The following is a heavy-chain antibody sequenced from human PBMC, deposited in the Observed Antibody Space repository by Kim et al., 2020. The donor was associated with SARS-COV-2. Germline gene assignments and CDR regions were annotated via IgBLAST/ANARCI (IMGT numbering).Heavy chain of an antibody. CDR1: GFTFSIYA. D-gene: IGHD1-26*01. J-gene: IGHJ4*02. V-gene: IGHV3-23*01. CDR3: AKDQTPGDGKWVFDY. Sequence: GGSLRLSCAGSGFTFSIYAMTWVRQAPGKGLEWVSGIFGNGRGISYADSVKGRFIISSDNSKDILYLEMNNLRAEDTALYFCAKDQTPGDGKWVFDYWGQGALVTVSS. CDR2: IFGNGRGI.